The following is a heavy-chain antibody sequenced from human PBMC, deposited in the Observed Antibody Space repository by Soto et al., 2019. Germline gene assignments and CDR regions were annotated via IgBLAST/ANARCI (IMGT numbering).Heavy chain of an antibody. V-gene: IGHV3-48*01. CDR3: ARTFMGYSGYESDAFDI. D-gene: IGHD5-12*01. CDR1: GVTFSSYS. Sequence: EVQLVESGGGLVQPGGSLRLSCAASGVTFSSYSMNWVRQAPGKGLEWVSYISSSSSTIYYADSVKGRFTISRDNAKNSLYLQMNSLRAEDTAVYYCARTFMGYSGYESDAFDIWGQGTMVTVSS. CDR2: ISSSSSTI. J-gene: IGHJ3*02.